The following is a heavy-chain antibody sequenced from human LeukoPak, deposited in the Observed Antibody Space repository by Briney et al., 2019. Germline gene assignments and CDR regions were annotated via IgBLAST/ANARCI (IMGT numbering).Heavy chain of an antibody. CDR1: GGSISSYY. V-gene: IGHV4-59*01. D-gene: IGHD1-26*01. J-gene: IGHJ4*02. Sequence: PSETLSLTCTVSGGSISSYYWSWNRQPPGKGLEWIGYIYYSGSTNYNPSLKSRVTISVDTSKNQFSLKLSSVTAADTAVYYCARVSRGSYSADYWGQGTLVTVSS. CDR2: IYYSGST. CDR3: ARVSRGSYSADY.